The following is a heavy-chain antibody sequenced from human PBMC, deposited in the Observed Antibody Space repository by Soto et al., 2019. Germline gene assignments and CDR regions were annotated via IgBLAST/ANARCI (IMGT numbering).Heavy chain of an antibody. D-gene: IGHD2-21*01. Sequence: QVQLVESGGGVVQPGRSLRLSCAASGFLLNNYGMHWVRQAPGKGLEWVAVIWYDGSNEYYADSVKGRFTIFRDNSSNYLYLQIISLTAKDKAVYEGERVANEVVKFDRCGRGTLVTVSA. V-gene: IGHV3-33*01. CDR3: ERVANEVVKFDR. CDR2: IWYDGSNE. CDR1: GFLLNNYG. J-gene: IGHJ2*01.